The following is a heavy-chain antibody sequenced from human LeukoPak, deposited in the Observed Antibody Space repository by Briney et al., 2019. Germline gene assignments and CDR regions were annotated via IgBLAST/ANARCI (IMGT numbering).Heavy chain of an antibody. D-gene: IGHD4-23*01. V-gene: IGHV5-51*01. J-gene: IGHJ4*02. Sequence: GESLKISCKGSGYSFTSYWIGWVRQMPGKGLEWMGIIYPGDSDTRYSPSFQGQVTISADKSISTAYLQWSSLKASDTAMYYCARLNGGRVVTPFNKDDYYFNYWGQGTLVNVSS. CDR2: IYPGDSDT. CDR3: ARLNGGRVVTPFNKDDYYFNY. CDR1: GYSFTSYW.